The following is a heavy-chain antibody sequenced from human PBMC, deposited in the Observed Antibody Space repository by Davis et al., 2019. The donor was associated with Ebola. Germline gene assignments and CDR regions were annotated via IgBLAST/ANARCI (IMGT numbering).Heavy chain of an antibody. Sequence: GESLKISCAASGFTIRSYWMSWVRQAPGKGPEWVAKTNPDGSQKYYVDSVKGRFTISRDNAKNSLYLQMNSLRAEDTAVYYCAGPYMQDSNYWGQGTLVTVSS. CDR3: AGPYMQDSNY. J-gene: IGHJ4*02. V-gene: IGHV3-7*01. CDR1: GFTIRSYW. D-gene: IGHD3-16*01. CDR2: TNPDGSQK.